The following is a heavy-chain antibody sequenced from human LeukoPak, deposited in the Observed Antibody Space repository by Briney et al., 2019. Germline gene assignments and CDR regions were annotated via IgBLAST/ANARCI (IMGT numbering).Heavy chain of an antibody. J-gene: IGHJ3*02. Sequence: PGGSLRLSCAASGFTVSSNYMSWVRQAPGKGLEWVSVIYSGAGKYYADSVKGRFTFSRDNSKNTLYLQMNGLRVEDTAVYYCVGIDIWGQGTMVTVSS. CDR1: GFTVSSNY. CDR2: IYSGAGK. D-gene: IGHD6-13*01. CDR3: VGIDI. V-gene: IGHV3-53*01.